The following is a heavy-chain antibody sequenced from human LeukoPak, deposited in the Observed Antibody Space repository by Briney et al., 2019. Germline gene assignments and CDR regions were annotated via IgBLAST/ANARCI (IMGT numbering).Heavy chain of an antibody. CDR2: IIPIFGTA. D-gene: IGHD4-17*01. J-gene: IGHJ6*02. CDR1: GGTFSSYA. CDR3: AGLRSYGDYEAYYYGMDV. Sequence: ASVKVSCKASGGTFSSYAISWVRQAPGQGLEWMGGIIPIFGTANYAQKFQGRVTITADESTSTAYMELSSLRSEDTAVYYCAGLRSYGDYEAYYYGMDVWGQGTTVTVSS. V-gene: IGHV1-69*13.